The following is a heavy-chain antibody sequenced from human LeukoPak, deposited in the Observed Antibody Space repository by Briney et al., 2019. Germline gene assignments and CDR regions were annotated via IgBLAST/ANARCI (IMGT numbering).Heavy chain of an antibody. Sequence: ASVKVSCKASGGTFSSYAISWVRQAPGQGLEWMGWISAYNGNTNYAQKLQGRVTMTTDTSTSTAYMELRSLRSDDTAVYYCARLFGSSGWYDYWGQGTLVTVSS. CDR3: ARLFGSSGWYDY. CDR1: GGTFSSYA. J-gene: IGHJ4*02. CDR2: ISAYNGNT. V-gene: IGHV1-18*01. D-gene: IGHD6-19*01.